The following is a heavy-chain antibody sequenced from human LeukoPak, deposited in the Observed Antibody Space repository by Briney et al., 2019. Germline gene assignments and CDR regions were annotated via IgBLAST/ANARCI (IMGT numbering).Heavy chain of an antibody. CDR2: INPSGGST. J-gene: IGHJ4*02. CDR1: GYTFTSYY. CDR3: AKEGRSLQTH. D-gene: IGHD5-24*01. V-gene: IGHV1-46*01. Sequence: GASVKVSCKASGYTFTSYYMHWVRQAPGQGLEWMGIINPSGGSTTYAQNFQGRVTMTRDTSTSTVYMELSSLRVEDTAVYYCAKEGRSLQTHWGQGTLVTVSS.